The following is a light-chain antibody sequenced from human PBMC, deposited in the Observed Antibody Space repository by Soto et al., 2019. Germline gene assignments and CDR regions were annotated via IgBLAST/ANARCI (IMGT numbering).Light chain of an antibody. V-gene: IGKV1-9*01. Sequence: DIQLTQSPSFLSASVGDRVTITCRASQGISSYLAWYQQKSGKAPKLLINGASTLQSGVPLRFSGSGSGTEFTLTISSLQPEDFATYYCQQLKTYPITFGQGTRLEIE. CDR3: QQLKTYPIT. CDR1: QGISSY. CDR2: GAS. J-gene: IGKJ5*01.